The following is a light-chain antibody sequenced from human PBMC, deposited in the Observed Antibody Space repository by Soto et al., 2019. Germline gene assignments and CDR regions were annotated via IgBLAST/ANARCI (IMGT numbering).Light chain of an antibody. CDR2: GAS. CDR3: QQRSNWPLIT. J-gene: IGKJ5*01. V-gene: IGKV3-11*01. CDR1: QSVSSN. Sequence: EIVMTQSPATLSVSPGERATLSCRASQSVSSNLAWYQQKPGQAPRLLIYGASNRATGIPARFSGSGSGTDFTLTISRLEPEDFAVYYCQQRSNWPLITFGQGTRLEIK.